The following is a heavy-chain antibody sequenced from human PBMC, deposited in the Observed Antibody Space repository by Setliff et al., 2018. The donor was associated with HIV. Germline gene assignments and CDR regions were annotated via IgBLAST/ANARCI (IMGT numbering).Heavy chain of an antibody. V-gene: IGHV4-59*11. CDR2: IYSSGST. J-gene: IGHJ4*02. D-gene: IGHD4-17*01. CDR3: ARDIATVATPDRAD. CDR1: GGSMTGHY. Sequence: ETLSLTCTVSGGSMTGHYWSWIRQSPGKGLEWIGSIYSSGSTNYNPSVKSRVTISIDTSKKQFALRLTSVTAADTALYFCARDIATVATPDRADWGQGTLVTVSS.